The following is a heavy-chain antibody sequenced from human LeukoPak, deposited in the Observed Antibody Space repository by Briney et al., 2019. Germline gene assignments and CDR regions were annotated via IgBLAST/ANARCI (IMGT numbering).Heavy chain of an antibody. J-gene: IGHJ6*02. CDR2: IKPDGSEK. CDR1: GFTFSSYW. V-gene: IGHV3-7*05. Sequence: PGGSLRLSCAASGFTFSSYWMTWVRQAPGKGLEWVANIKPDGSEKYYVDSVRGRFTISRDNAKDSLYLHMSSLRAEDTAVYYCVRAMDVWGQGTTVTVSS. CDR3: VRAMDV.